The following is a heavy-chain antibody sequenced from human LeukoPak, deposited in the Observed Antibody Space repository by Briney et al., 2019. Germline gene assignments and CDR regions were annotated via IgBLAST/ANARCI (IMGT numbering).Heavy chain of an antibody. CDR3: ARALEVYAILNAFDI. V-gene: IGHV1-18*01. Sequence: ASVKVSCKASGGTFSSYAISWVRQAPGQGLGWMGWISAYNGNTNYAQKLLGRVTMTTDTSTSTAYMELRSLRSDDTAVYYCARALEVYAILNAFDIWGQGTMVTVSS. D-gene: IGHD2-8*01. CDR2: ISAYNGNT. CDR1: GGTFSSYA. J-gene: IGHJ3*02.